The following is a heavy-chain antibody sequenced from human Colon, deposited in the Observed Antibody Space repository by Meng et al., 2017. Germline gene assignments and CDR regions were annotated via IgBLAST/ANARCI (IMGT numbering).Heavy chain of an antibody. Sequence: GESLKISCAASGFTFSTCWMSWVRQAPRTGLEWVATIKQDGSDKLYVDSVKGRFTISRDNPESSLYLQMNSLRAEDTAIYYCASGLKWLVGNIDYWGQGTLVTVSS. CDR1: GFTFSTCW. V-gene: IGHV3-7*01. CDR2: IKQDGSDK. D-gene: IGHD6-19*01. J-gene: IGHJ4*02. CDR3: ASGLKWLVGNIDY.